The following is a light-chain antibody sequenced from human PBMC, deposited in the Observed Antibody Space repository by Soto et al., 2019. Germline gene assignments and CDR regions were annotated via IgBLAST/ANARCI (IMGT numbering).Light chain of an antibody. CDR2: DAS. CDR3: QQYNSYWT. J-gene: IGKJ1*01. Sequence: DIQLTQSPSFLSPSILESVTITFRASQVISTSLAWYQVKPGKAPKLLIYDASSLESGVPSRFSGSGSGTEFTLTISSLQTDDFATYYCQQYNSYWTFGQGTKVDIK. CDR1: QVISTS. V-gene: IGKV1-9*01.